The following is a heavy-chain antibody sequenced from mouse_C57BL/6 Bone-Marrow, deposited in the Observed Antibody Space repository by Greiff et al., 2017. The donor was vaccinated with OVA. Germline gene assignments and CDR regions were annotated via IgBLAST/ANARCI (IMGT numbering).Heavy chain of an antibody. CDR3: TSYDPLMDY. CDR2: IDPENGDT. D-gene: IGHD2-3*01. Sequence: EVQLQQSGAELVRPGASVKLSCTASGFNIKDDYMHWVKQRPEQGLEWIGWIDPENGDTEYASQFPGKATITADTSSNTAYLQLSSLTSEDTAVYYCTSYDPLMDYWGQGTSVTVSS. V-gene: IGHV14-4*01. J-gene: IGHJ4*01. CDR1: GFNIKDDY.